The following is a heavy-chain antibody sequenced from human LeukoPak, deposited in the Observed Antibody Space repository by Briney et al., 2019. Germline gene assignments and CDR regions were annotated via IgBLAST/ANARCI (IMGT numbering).Heavy chain of an antibody. CDR1: HYSITSGYY. CDR2: IYHSGST. Sequence: SETLSLTCSVSHYSITSGYYWGWIRQPPGKGLEWIGNIYHSGSTNYNPSLKSRVTISVDTSKNQFSLKLSSVTAADTAVYYCARHVSAAGTADWGQGTLVTVSS. J-gene: IGHJ4*02. V-gene: IGHV4-38-2*01. CDR3: ARHVSAAGTAD. D-gene: IGHD6-13*01.